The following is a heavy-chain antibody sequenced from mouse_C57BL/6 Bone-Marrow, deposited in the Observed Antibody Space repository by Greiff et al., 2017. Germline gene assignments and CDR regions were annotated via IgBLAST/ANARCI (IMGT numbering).Heavy chain of an antibody. CDR2: IHPTSGST. CDR1: GYTFTSYW. Sequence: QVQLQQPGAELVKPGASVKLSCKASGYTFTSYWMHWLKQRPGQGLEWIGMIHPTSGSTNYNEKFKSKATLTVDKSSSTAYMQLSSLTSEDSAVYYCARSGRNYFDDWGQGTTLTVSS. D-gene: IGHD3-2*02. V-gene: IGHV1-64*01. CDR3: ARSGRNYFDD. J-gene: IGHJ2*01.